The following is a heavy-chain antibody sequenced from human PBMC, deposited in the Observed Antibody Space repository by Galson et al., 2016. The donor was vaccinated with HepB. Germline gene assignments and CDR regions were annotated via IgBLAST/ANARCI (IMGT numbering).Heavy chain of an antibody. V-gene: IGHV2-70*01. J-gene: IGHJ4*02. CDR3: ARIRHGDFYFDY. CDR1: GFSLSNSGMC. Sequence: PALVKPTQTLTLTCTFSGFSLSNSGMCVSWIRQPPGKALEWLALIDWHDDEYYSTSLKTRLTISKDTSKNQVVLTMTNMDPVDTATYYCARIRHGDFYFDYWGQGTPVIVSS. D-gene: IGHD4-17*01. CDR2: IDWHDDE.